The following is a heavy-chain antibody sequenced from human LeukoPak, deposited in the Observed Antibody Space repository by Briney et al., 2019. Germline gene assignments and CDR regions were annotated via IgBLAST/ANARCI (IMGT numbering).Heavy chain of an antibody. Sequence: GGSLRLSCAASGFTFSTYAMSWVRQAPGKGLEWVSIISDSGDYTNNADSVKGRFTISRDNSKNTLYLQMNSLRAEDTAVYYCARRGNSFEFDCWGQGTLVTVSS. CDR1: GFTFSTYA. CDR3: ARRGNSFEFDC. J-gene: IGHJ4*02. V-gene: IGHV3-23*01. D-gene: IGHD5-18*01. CDR2: ISDSGDYT.